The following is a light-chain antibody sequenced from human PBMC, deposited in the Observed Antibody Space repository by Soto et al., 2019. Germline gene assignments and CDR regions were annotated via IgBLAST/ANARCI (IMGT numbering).Light chain of an antibody. Sequence: DIQTTQSPSSLSASVGARLTITCQASQNINNYLNWYQQKPGQAPKALIYAASNLQSGVPSRFSGSGSGTDFTLTISSLQPEDFATYYCQQSYSTPITFGQGTRLEIK. J-gene: IGKJ5*01. CDR3: QQSYSTPIT. CDR1: QNINNY. V-gene: IGKV1-39*01. CDR2: AAS.